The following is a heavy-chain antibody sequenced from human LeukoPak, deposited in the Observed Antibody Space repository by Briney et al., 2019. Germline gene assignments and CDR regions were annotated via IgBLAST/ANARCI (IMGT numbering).Heavy chain of an antibody. CDR1: GYSISGGYY. Sequence: KPSETLSLTSTISGYSISGGYYWGWIRQPPGKGLEWIGSIYHSGSTYYNPSLKSRVTISVDTSKNQFSLKLSSVTAADTAVYYCARASRAYCGGDYLYYFDYWGQGTLVTVSS. V-gene: IGHV4-38-2*02. CDR3: ARASRAYCGGDYLYYFDY. D-gene: IGHD2-21*02. CDR2: IYHSGST. J-gene: IGHJ4*02.